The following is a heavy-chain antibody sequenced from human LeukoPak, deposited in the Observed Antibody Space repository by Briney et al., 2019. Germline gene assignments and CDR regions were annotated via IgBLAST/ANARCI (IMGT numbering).Heavy chain of an antibody. CDR1: VGSVTSTNW. CDR3: AREGGFYRPLDY. J-gene: IGHJ4*02. D-gene: IGHD3-3*01. Sequence: SETLSLTCGVSVGSVTSTNWWTWVRQPPGKGLEWIGEVHLDGRTNYNPSLKSRLTISVDLSENHISLKLTSVAAADTAVYYCAREGGFYRPLDYSGQGTLVTVSS. CDR2: VHLDGRT. V-gene: IGHV4-4*02.